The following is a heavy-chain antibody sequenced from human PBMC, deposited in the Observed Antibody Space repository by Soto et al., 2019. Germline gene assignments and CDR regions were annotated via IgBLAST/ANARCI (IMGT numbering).Heavy chain of an antibody. Sequence: QVQLQESGPVLMKPSETLSLTCTVSCASITGSSYWIWIRQPAGKGLEWIGRFSLSGTTNYNPSLRSRVTMSADGSKNQFSRRLPSVTAADTALYYCARGMTPPGAPAWYYFDSWGQGTLVTVSS. D-gene: IGHD2-8*02. J-gene: IGHJ4*02. CDR1: CASITGSSY. CDR3: ARGMTPPGAPAWYYFDS. CDR2: FSLSGTT. V-gene: IGHV4-4*07.